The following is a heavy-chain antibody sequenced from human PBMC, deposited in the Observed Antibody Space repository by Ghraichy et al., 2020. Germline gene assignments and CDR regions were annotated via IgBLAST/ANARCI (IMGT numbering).Heavy chain of an antibody. CDR2: TYYRSRWFN. D-gene: IGHD2-15*01. J-gene: IGHJ6*02. Sequence: SQTLSLTCAISGDSVSSNSAAWNWIRQSPSRGLEWLGRTYYRSRWFNDYAVSVKSRITINPDTSKNQFSLQLNSVTPEDTAVYYCAREAPYCNGGSCYGMDIWGQGTTVTVSS. CDR3: AREAPYCNGGSCYGMDI. CDR1: GDSVSSNSAA. V-gene: IGHV6-1*01.